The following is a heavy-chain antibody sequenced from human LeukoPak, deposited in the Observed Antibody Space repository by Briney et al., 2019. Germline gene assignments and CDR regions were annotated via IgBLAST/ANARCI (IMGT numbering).Heavy chain of an antibody. V-gene: IGHV1-18*01. Sequence: GASVKVSCKASGYTFTSYGISWVRQAPGQGLEWMGWISAYNGNTNYAQKLQGRVTMTTDTSTSTAYMELRSLRSDDTAVYYCARDFFYCSGGSCYDNWFDPWGQGTLVTVSS. CDR1: GYTFTSYG. J-gene: IGHJ5*02. D-gene: IGHD2-15*01. CDR2: ISAYNGNT. CDR3: ARDFFYCSGGSCYDNWFDP.